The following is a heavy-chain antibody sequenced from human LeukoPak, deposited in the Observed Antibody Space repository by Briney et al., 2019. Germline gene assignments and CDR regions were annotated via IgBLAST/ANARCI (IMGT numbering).Heavy chain of an antibody. CDR3: ARDMGRRYCSSTSCYTGFDY. J-gene: IGHJ4*02. D-gene: IGHD2-2*02. Sequence: PGGSLRLSCAASGFTFSSYAMHWVRQAPGKGLEWVAVISYDGSNKYYADSVKGRFTISRDNSKNTLYLQMNSLRAEDTAVYHCARDMGRRYCSSTSCYTGFDYWGQGTLVTVSS. CDR2: ISYDGSNK. CDR1: GFTFSSYA. V-gene: IGHV3-30*01.